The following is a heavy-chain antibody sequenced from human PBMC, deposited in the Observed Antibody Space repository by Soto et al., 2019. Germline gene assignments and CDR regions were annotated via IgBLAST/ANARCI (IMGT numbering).Heavy chain of an antibody. Sequence: GGSLRLSCAASGFTFSSYAMSWVRQAPGKGLEWVSAISGSGGSTYYADSVKGRFTISRDNSKNTLYLQMNSLRAEDAAVYYCAKAAEDSSGYYLYYYYYGMDVWGQGTTVTVSS. CDR1: GFTFSSYA. CDR3: AKAAEDSSGYYLYYYYYGMDV. V-gene: IGHV3-23*01. J-gene: IGHJ6*02. D-gene: IGHD3-22*01. CDR2: ISGSGGST.